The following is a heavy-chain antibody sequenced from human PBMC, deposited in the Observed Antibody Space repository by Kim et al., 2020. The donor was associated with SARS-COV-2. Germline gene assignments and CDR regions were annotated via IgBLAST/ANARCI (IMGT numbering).Heavy chain of an antibody. D-gene: IGHD6-13*01. CDR2: ISGSGGST. Sequence: LSLTCAASGFTFSSYAMSWVRQAPGKGLEWVSAISGSGGSTYYADSVKGRFTISRDNSKNTLYLQMNSLRAEDTAVYYCAKDRQPGGIAAAGPSFDYWGQGTLVTVSS. J-gene: IGHJ4*02. CDR3: AKDRQPGGIAAAGPSFDY. V-gene: IGHV3-23*01. CDR1: GFTFSSYA.